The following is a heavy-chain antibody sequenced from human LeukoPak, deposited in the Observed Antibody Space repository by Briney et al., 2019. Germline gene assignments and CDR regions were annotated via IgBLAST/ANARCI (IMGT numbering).Heavy chain of an antibody. Sequence: GGSLRLSCAASGFTFSSYSMNWVRQAPGKGLEWVSYISSSSSTIYYADSVKGRFTISRDNAKNSLYLQMNSLRAEDTAVYYCAGYLLLGRMDAFDIWGQGTMVTVSS. D-gene: IGHD2-15*01. CDR1: GFTFSSYS. CDR2: ISSSSSTI. CDR3: AGYLLLGRMDAFDI. J-gene: IGHJ3*02. V-gene: IGHV3-48*01.